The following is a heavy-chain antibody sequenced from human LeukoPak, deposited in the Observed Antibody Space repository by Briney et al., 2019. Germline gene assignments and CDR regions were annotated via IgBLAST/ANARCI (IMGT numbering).Heavy chain of an antibody. CDR1: GFTFSNYW. J-gene: IGHJ4*02. V-gene: IGHV3-7*01. Sequence: GGSLRLSCAASGFTFSNYWMSWVRQAPGKGLEWVANIRQDGSEIYYVDSVKGRFTISRDNAKNSLFLQMNSLRAEDTAVYYCARDKIVGAAYFDYWGQGTLVTVSS. CDR2: IRQDGSEI. CDR3: ARDKIVGAAYFDY. D-gene: IGHD1-26*01.